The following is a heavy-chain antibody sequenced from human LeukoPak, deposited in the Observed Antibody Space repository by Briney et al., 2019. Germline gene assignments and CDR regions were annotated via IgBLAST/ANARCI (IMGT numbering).Heavy chain of an antibody. CDR3: ARVPHYYFGYGYFDS. V-gene: IGHV4-38-2*01. J-gene: IGHJ4*02. Sequence: PSDTLSLTCAVSDYSISSGYYWSWIRQPPGKGLEWIGEIDQSGTTNYNPSLKSRVSISVDTSKKQFSLTLTSMTAADTAVYYCARVPHYYFGYGYFDSWGQGTLVTVSS. CDR1: DYSISSGYY. CDR2: IDQSGTT. D-gene: IGHD3-10*01.